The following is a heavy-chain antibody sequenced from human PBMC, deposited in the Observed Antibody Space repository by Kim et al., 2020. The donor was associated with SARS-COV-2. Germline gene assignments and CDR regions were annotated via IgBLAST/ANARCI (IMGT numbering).Heavy chain of an antibody. CDR3: ARQQAGYSYNYYYYGMDV. Sequence: KSRVPISVDTSKNQFSLKLSSVTAADTAVYYCARQQAGYSYNYYYYGMDVWGQGTTVTVSS. V-gene: IGHV4-39*01. J-gene: IGHJ6*02. D-gene: IGHD5-18*01.